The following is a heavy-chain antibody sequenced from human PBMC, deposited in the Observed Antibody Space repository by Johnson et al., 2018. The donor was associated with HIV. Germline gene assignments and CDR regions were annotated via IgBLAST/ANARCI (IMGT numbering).Heavy chain of an antibody. Sequence: EVQLVESGGGLIQPGGSLRLSCAASGFTVSSNYMSWVRQAPGKGLEWVSVIYSGGSTYYADSVKGRFTISRDNSKNTLYLQMNSLRAEDTAVYYCAKDSGSYGANAFDIWGQGTMVTVSS. V-gene: IGHV3-53*01. CDR1: GFTVSSNY. CDR2: IYSGGST. J-gene: IGHJ3*02. CDR3: AKDSGSYGANAFDI. D-gene: IGHD1-26*01.